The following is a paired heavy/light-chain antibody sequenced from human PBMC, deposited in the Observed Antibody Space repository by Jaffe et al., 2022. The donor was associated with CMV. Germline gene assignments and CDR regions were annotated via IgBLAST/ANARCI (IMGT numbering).Heavy chain of an antibody. J-gene: IGHJ6*03. CDR3: ARVGSPGSSSWYGDLGYMDV. CDR1: GGSFSGYY. Sequence: QVQLQQWGAGLLKPSETLSLTCAVYGGSFSGYYWSWIRQPPGKGLEWIGEINHSGSTNYNPSLKSRVTISVDTSKNQFSLKLSSVTAADTAVYYCARVGSPGSSSWYGDLGYMDVWGKGTTVTVSS. CDR2: INHSGST. D-gene: IGHD6-13*01. V-gene: IGHV4-34*01.
Light chain of an antibody. J-gene: IGKJ4*01. CDR3: QQYYSTPRT. CDR2: AAS. V-gene: IGKV1-NL1*01. CDR1: QGISNS. Sequence: DIQMTQSPSSLSASVGDRVTITCRASQGISNSLAWYQQKPGKAPKLLLYAASRLESGVPSRFSGSGSGTDYTLTISSLQPEDFATYYCQQYYSTPRTFGGGTKVEIK.